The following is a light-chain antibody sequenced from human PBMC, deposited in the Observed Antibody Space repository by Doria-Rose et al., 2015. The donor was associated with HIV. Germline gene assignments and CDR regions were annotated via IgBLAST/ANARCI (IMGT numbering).Light chain of an antibody. CDR3: QQYKSYPIT. CDR1: QDSNTY. V-gene: IGKV1-16*02. Sequence: VRYRVTIPCRARQDSNTYLAWFQQKPGKAPKSLIYAASSLQSGVPSKFRGSGSETDFTLTITSLQPEDFATYYCQQYKSYPITFGQGTRLEIK. CDR2: AAS. J-gene: IGKJ5*01.